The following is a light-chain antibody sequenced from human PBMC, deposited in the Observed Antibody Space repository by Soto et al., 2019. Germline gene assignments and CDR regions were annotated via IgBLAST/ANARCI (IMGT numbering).Light chain of an antibody. J-gene: IGKJ3*01. Sequence: EIVMTQSPATLSVSPGERCTLSCRASQSVSSNLAWYQQKPGQAPRLLIYGASNRATGIPARFSGSGSGTDFTLTISSLEPEDSAVYYCQQRSNWLFGPGTKVDTK. CDR1: QSVSSN. CDR3: QQRSNWL. V-gene: IGKV3-11*01. CDR2: GAS.